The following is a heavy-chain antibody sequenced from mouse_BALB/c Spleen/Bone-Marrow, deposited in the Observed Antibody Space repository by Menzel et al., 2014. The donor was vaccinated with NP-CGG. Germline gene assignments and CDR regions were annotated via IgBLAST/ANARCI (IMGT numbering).Heavy chain of an antibody. J-gene: IGHJ3*01. CDR1: GYTFTSYW. CDR3: TRNDYDGFAY. V-gene: IGHV1S127*01. D-gene: IGHD2-4*01. Sequence: VQLQQSGAELVKPGAPVKMSCKASGYTFTSYWMHWVKQRPGQGLEWIGTIDPSDSYTSYNQKFKGKATLTVDTSSSTAYMQLSSLTSEDSAVYYCTRNDYDGFAYWGQGTLVTVSA. CDR2: IDPSDSYT.